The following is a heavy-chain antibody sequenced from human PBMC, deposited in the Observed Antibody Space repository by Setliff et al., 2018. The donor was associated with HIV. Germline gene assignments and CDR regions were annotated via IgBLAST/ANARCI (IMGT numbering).Heavy chain of an antibody. Sequence: SETLSLTCTVSGGSLSSSTYSWGWIRQPPGMGLEWIGSIHPSGTTDYNPSLKSRVAMSVDTSRSQFSLKLRSVTAADTAIYYCARHKTHYDFYAFDVWGQGTMVT. CDR3: ARHKTHYDFYAFDV. CDR2: IHPSGTT. V-gene: IGHV4-39*01. D-gene: IGHD3-3*01. J-gene: IGHJ3*01. CDR1: GGSLSSSTYS.